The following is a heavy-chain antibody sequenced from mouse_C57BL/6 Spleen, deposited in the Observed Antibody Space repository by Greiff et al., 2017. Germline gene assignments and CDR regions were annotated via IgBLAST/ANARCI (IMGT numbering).Heavy chain of an antibody. V-gene: IGHV1-50*01. CDR1: GYTFTSYW. Sequence: VQLQQPGAELVKPGASVKLSCKASGYTFTSYWMQWVKQRPGQGLEWIGEIDPSDSYTNYNQKFKGKATLTVDTSSSTAYMQLSSLTSEDSAVYYCASGDGTGYFDYWGQGTTLTVSS. CDR2: IDPSDSYT. D-gene: IGHD4-1*01. CDR3: ASGDGTGYFDY. J-gene: IGHJ2*01.